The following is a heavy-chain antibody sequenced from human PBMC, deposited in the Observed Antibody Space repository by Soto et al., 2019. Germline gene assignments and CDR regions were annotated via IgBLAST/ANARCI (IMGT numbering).Heavy chain of an antibody. CDR3: ARDSSLDYYDFWSGYYSYGMDV. D-gene: IGHD3-3*01. Sequence: GGSLRLSCAASGFTFSSYAMHWVRQAPGKGLEWVAVISYDGSNKYYADSVKGRFTISRDNSKNTLYLQMNSLRAEDTAVYYCARDSSLDYYDFWSGYYSYGMDVWGQGTTVTVSS. V-gene: IGHV3-30-3*01. CDR1: GFTFSSYA. J-gene: IGHJ6*02. CDR2: ISYDGSNK.